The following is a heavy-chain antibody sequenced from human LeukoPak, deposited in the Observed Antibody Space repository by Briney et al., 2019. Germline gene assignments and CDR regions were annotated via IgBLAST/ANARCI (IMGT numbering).Heavy chain of an antibody. CDR3: ARGEMYYYGSGSYYPL. D-gene: IGHD3-10*01. Sequence: PGGSLRLSCAASGFTFSSYAMHWVRQAPGKGLEWVAVISYDGSNKYYADSVKGRFTISRDNSKNTLYLQMNSLRAEDTAVYYCARGEMYYYGSGSYYPLWGQGTLVTVSS. J-gene: IGHJ4*02. CDR2: ISYDGSNK. V-gene: IGHV3-30-3*01. CDR1: GFTFSSYA.